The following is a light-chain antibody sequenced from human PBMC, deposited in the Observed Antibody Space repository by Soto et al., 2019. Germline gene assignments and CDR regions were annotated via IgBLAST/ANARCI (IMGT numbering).Light chain of an antibody. CDR2: GNS. CDR1: SSNIGAGYD. Sequence: QTVVTQPPSGSVAPGQRVTISCTGSSSNIGAGYDVHWYQQLPGTAPKLLIYGNSNPPSGVPDRFSGSKSGTSASRATTGRQAENEADYYRQSYDRSLRSDVVFGGGNQRAVL. V-gene: IGLV1-40*01. J-gene: IGLJ2*01. CDR3: QSYDRSLRSDVV.